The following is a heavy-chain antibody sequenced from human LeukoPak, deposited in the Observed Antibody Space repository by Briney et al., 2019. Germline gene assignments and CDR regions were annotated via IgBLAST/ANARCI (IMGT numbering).Heavy chain of an antibody. V-gene: IGHV5-10-1*01. CDR1: GYSFTSYW. CDR2: IDPSDSYT. J-gene: IGHJ4*02. CDR3: ARDTNSYYYGSGSQNDY. D-gene: IGHD3-10*01. Sequence: GESLKISCKGSGYSFTSYWISWVRQMPGKGLEWMGRIDPSDSYTNYSPSLQGHVTISADKSISTAYLQWSSLKASDTAMYYCARDTNSYYYGSGSQNDYWGQGTLITVSS.